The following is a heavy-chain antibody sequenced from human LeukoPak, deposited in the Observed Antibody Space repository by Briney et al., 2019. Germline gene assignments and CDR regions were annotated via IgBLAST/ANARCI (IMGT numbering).Heavy chain of an antibody. J-gene: IGHJ5*02. CDR1: GFTVSSNY. CDR2: IYSGGSR. CDR3: ARVGVSGSGSPWFDP. V-gene: IGHV3-53*01. D-gene: IGHD3-10*01. Sequence: GGSLRLSCAASGFTVSSNYMSWVRQAPGKGLEWVSIIYSGGSRYYADSVKGRFTISRDNSKNTLYLQMNTLRAEDTAVYYCARVGVSGSGSPWFDPWGQGTLVTVSS.